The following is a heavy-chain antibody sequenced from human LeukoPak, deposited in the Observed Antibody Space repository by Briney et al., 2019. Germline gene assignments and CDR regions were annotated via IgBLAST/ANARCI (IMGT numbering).Heavy chain of an antibody. V-gene: IGHV3-30*03. CDR2: ISYDGSNK. D-gene: IGHD3-10*01. J-gene: IGHJ6*02. Sequence: GGSLRPSCAASGCTFSSYGMHWVRQAPGKGLEWVAVISYDGSNKYYADSVKGRFTISRDNSKNTLYLQMNSLRAEDTAVYYCAREGYYYGSGSCMDVWGQGTTVTVSS. CDR3: AREGYYYGSGSCMDV. CDR1: GCTFSSYG.